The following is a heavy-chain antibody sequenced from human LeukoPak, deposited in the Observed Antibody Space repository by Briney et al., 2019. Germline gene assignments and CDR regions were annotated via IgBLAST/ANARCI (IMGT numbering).Heavy chain of an antibody. Sequence: GGSLRLSCAASGFTFSSYAMSWVRQAPGKGLEWVSAISGSGGSTYYADSVKGRFTISRDNSKNTLYLQMNSLRAEDTAVYYCAKLAGLRFLEWLLYGFDYWGQGTLVTVSS. CDR2: ISGSGGST. CDR1: GFTFSSYA. CDR3: AKLAGLRFLEWLLYGFDY. V-gene: IGHV3-23*01. D-gene: IGHD3-3*01. J-gene: IGHJ4*02.